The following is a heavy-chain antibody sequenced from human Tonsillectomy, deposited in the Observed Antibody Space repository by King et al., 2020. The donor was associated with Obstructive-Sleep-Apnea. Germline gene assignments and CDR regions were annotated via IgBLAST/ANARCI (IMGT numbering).Heavy chain of an antibody. CDR3: ARFVLTAWFDP. D-gene: IGHD2-21*02. J-gene: IGHJ5*01. CDR1: GGSIISSDFY. CDR2: IYYSGST. Sequence: VQLQESGPGLVNPSQTLSLTCTVSGGSIISSDFYWRWIRQHPGRGLEWIGYIYYSGSTYYNPSLKSRVSMSVDTSKNEFSLKLSSVTAADTAVYYCARFVLTAWFDPWGQGTLVTVSS. V-gene: IGHV4-31*03.